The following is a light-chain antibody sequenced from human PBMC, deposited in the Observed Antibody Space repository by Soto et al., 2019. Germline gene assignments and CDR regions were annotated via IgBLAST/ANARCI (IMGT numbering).Light chain of an antibody. J-gene: IGKJ4*01. CDR2: DAS. CDR3: HQRSNWPLT. CDR1: QSVRSY. V-gene: IGKV3-11*01. Sequence: EIVLTQSPATLSLSPGERATLSCRASQSVRSYLAWYQQKIGQAPRLLIYDASNRATGIPARFSGSGSGTDFTLTISSLEPEDFAVYYCHQRSNWPLTFGGGTKVEIK.